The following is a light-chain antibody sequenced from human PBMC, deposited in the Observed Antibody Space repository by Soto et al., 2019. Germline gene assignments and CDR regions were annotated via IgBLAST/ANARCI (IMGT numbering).Light chain of an antibody. Sequence: EIVMTQSPATLSVSPGERATLSCRASQSVGSDLAWYQQKPGQAPRLLIYSSSNRATGIPDRFTGSGSGTDFTLTIGSLQSEDFATYYCQQSYSPPLTFGQGTKVDIK. J-gene: IGKJ1*01. CDR2: SSS. CDR3: QQSYSPPLT. CDR1: QSVGSD. V-gene: IGKV3D-15*01.